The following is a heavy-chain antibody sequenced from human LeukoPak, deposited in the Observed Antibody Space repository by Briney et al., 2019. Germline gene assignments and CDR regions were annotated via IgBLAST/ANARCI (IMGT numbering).Heavy chain of an antibody. CDR1: GGSISSSSYY. D-gene: IGHD6-6*01. J-gene: IGHJ4*02. Sequence: SETLSLTCTVSGGSISSSSYYWGWIRQPPGKGLEWIGSIYYSGSTYYNPSLKSRVTISVDTSKNQFSLKLSSVTAADTAVYYCASQPRYSSSSGYWGQGALVTVSS. CDR3: ASQPRYSSSSGY. V-gene: IGHV4-39*07. CDR2: IYYSGST.